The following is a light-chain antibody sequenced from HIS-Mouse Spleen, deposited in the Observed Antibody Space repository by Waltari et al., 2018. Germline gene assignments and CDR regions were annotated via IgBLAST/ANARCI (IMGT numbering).Light chain of an antibody. J-gene: IGKJ2*01. CDR2: DAS. CDR3: QQRSNWPHT. V-gene: IGKV3-11*01. CDR1: QSVSSY. Sequence: IVLTQSPATLSLSPGERATRSCRASQSVSSYLAWYQQKPGQAPRLLIYDASNRATGIPARFSGSGSGTDFTLTISSLEPEDFAVYYFQQRSNWPHTFGQGTKLEIK.